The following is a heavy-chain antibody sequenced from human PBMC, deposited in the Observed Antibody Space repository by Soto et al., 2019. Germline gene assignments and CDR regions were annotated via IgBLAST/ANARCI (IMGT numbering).Heavy chain of an antibody. V-gene: IGHV4-31*03. Sequence: PSETLSLTCTVSGGSISSGGYYWSWIRQHPGKGLEWIGYIYYSGSTYYNPSLKSRVTISVDTSKNQFSLKLSSVTAADTAVYYRARDPRGDYKFDDWGQGTLVTVSS. D-gene: IGHD4-17*01. CDR3: ARDPRGDYKFDD. CDR2: IYYSGST. J-gene: IGHJ4*02. CDR1: GGSISSGGYY.